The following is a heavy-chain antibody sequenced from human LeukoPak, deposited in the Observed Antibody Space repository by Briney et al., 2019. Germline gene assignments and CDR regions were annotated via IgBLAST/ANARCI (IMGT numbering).Heavy chain of an antibody. CDR3: ARLSRLLWFGESKYYIDY. J-gene: IGHJ4*02. V-gene: IGHV4-39*01. CDR1: GGSISSSSYY. D-gene: IGHD3-10*01. Sequence: SETLSLTCTVSGGSISSSSYYWGWIRQPPGKGLEWIGSIYYSGSTYYNPSLKSRVTISVDTSKNQFSLKLSSVTAADTAVYYCARLSRLLWFGESKYYIDYWGQGTLVTVSS. CDR2: IYYSGST.